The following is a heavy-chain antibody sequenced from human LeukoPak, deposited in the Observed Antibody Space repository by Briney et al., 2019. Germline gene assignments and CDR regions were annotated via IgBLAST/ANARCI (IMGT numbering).Heavy chain of an antibody. CDR1: GFTFSGFW. V-gene: IGHV3-7*03. CDR2: INSDGSEG. D-gene: IGHD6-6*01. J-gene: IGHJ3*01. CDR3: ARSSYSSSSSV. Sequence: GGSLRLSCAVSGFTFSGFWMSWSRQAPGKGLEWVASINSDGSEGYYADVVKGRFTISRDNAKNSLYLQINSLRAEDTAVYYCARSSYSSSSSVWGQGTMVAVSS.